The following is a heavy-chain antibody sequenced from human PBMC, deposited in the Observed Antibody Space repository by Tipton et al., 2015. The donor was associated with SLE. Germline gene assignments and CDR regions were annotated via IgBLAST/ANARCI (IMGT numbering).Heavy chain of an antibody. CDR1: GFTFDEFG. Sequence: SLRLSCAASGFTFDEFGMHWVRQTPREGLKWVSAISWNSGIIGYADSVKGRFTISRDNAKNSLYLQMNSLGVEDTAFYYCVKEKDHYGAASLLEIWGQGILVIVSS. V-gene: IGHV3-9*01. J-gene: IGHJ4*02. D-gene: IGHD4/OR15-4a*01. CDR3: VKEKDHYGAASLLEI. CDR2: ISWNSGII.